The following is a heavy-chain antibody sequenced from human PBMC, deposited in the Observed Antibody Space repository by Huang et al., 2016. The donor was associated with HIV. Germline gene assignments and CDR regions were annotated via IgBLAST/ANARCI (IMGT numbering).Heavy chain of an antibody. Sequence: EVQLLESGGGLVQPGGSLRLSCAASGFTFSSYAMSWVRQVPGKGLEWVSAISGSCGSTYYADSVKGLFTISRDNSKNTLYLQMNSLRAEDTAVYYCAKQSSGWYVSADAFDIWGQGTMVTVSS. CDR1: GFTFSSYA. CDR2: ISGSCGST. J-gene: IGHJ3*02. CDR3: AKQSSGWYVSADAFDI. V-gene: IGHV3-23*01. D-gene: IGHD6-19*01.